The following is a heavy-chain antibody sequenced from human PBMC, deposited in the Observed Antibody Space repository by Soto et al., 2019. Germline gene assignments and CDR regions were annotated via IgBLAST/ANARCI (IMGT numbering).Heavy chain of an antibody. CDR1: GFTSSSYS. CDR2: ISSSSSYI. CDR3: AKVGSYYENFDHWYFHL. Sequence: GGSLRLSCAASGFTSSSYSMNWVRQAPGKGLEWVSSISSSSSYIYYADSVKGRFTISRDNAKNSLFLQMNNLTVEDTAVYYCAKVGSYYENFDHWYFHLWGRGTLVTVSS. V-gene: IGHV3-21*04. J-gene: IGHJ2*01. D-gene: IGHD3-22*01.